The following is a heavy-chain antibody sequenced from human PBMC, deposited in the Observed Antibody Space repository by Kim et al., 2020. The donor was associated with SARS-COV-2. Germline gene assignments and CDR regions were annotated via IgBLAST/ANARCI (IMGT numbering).Heavy chain of an antibody. D-gene: IGHD3-3*01. J-gene: IGHJ6*02. V-gene: IGHV1-8*01. CDR1: GYTFTSYD. CDR2: MNPNSGNT. CDR3: ARPLRFLEWFRTPAYYYYGMDV. Sequence: ASVKVSCKASGYTFTSYDINWVRQATGQGLEWMGWMNPNSGNTGYAQKFQGRVTMTRNTSISTAYMELSSLRSEDTAVYYCARPLRFLEWFRTPAYYYYGMDVWGQGTTVTVSS.